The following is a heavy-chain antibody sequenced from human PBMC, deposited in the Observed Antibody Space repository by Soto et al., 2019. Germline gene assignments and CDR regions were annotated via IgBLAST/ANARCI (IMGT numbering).Heavy chain of an antibody. J-gene: IGHJ5*02. CDR2: SYYRSKWYN. CDR1: GDSVSSNTVA. V-gene: IGHV6-1*01. D-gene: IGHD6-13*01. CDR3: AREKWAAAGGINWFDP. Sequence: SQTLSLTCAVSGDSVSSNTVAWNWIRQSPSRGLEWLGRSYYRSKWYNGYAVSVKSRITINPDTSKNQFSLQLNSVTPEDTAVYYCAREKWAAAGGINWFDPWGQGTLVTVSS.